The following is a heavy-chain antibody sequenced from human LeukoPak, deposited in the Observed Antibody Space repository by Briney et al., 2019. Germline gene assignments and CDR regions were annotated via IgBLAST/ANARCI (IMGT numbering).Heavy chain of an antibody. V-gene: IGHV3-48*03. Sequence: QPGGSLRLSCAASGFTFSSYEMNWVRQAPGKGLEWVSYISSSGSTIYYADSVKGRFTISRDNAKNSLYLQMNSLRAEDTAVYYCARERLRAMEVWGKGTTVTISS. CDR1: GFTFSSYE. CDR2: ISSSGSTI. J-gene: IGHJ6*04. CDR3: ARERLRAMEV.